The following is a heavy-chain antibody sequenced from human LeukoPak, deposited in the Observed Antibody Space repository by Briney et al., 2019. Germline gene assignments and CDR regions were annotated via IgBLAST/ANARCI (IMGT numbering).Heavy chain of an antibody. CDR1: GFTFSSYG. CDR3: AKDEVRGVVTPFDY. Sequence: GGSLRLSCAASGFTFSSYGMHWVRQAPGKGLEWVAVIWYGGSNKYYADSVKGRFTISRDNSKNTLYLQMNSLRAEDTAMYYCAKDEVRGVVTPFDYWGQGTLVTVSS. CDR2: IWYGGSNK. J-gene: IGHJ4*02. V-gene: IGHV3-30*02. D-gene: IGHD2-21*02.